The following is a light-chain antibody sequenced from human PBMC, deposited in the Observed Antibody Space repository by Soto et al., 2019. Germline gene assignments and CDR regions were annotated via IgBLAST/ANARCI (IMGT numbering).Light chain of an antibody. CDR2: YDT. V-gene: IGLV3-21*04. J-gene: IGLJ3*02. CDR3: QVWDGSSDHGV. CDR1: NIGSES. Sequence: SSELTQPPSVSVAPGKTARITCGGNNIGSESVHWYQQKPGQAPVLVIYYDTNRPSGIPERFSGSNSGNTATLTISRVEAGDEADYYCQVWDGSSDHGVFGGWTKVTVL.